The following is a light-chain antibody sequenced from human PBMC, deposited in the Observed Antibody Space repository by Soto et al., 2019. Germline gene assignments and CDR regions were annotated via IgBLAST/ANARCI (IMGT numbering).Light chain of an antibody. Sequence: QSVLTQPASVSGSPGQSSTISCTGTSSDVGGYNYVSWYQQHPGKAPKLMIYAVSNRPSGVSNRFSGSKSGSTATLTISGLQAEDEADYYCCSYTVSGTYVFGTGTKVTVL. CDR2: AVS. J-gene: IGLJ1*01. CDR3: CSYTVSGTYV. V-gene: IGLV2-14*01. CDR1: SSDVGGYNY.